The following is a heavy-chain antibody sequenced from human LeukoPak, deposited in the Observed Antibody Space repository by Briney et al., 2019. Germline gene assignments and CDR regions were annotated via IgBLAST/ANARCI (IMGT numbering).Heavy chain of an antibody. CDR1: GFTFSSYG. D-gene: IGHD4-17*01. Sequence: GGSLRLSCAASGFTFSSYGMHWVRQSPAKGLGWVAAIWYNGDNKDYAASVKGRFTISRDNSNNTLYLQMNSLRAEDTAIYYCARDSRVTTYYYYGMDVWGQGTTVTVSS. J-gene: IGHJ6*02. CDR3: ARDSRVTTYYYYGMDV. V-gene: IGHV3-33*01. CDR2: IWYNGDNK.